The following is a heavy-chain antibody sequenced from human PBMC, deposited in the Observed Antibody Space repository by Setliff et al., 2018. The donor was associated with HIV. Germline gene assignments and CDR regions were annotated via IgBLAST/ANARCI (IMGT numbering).Heavy chain of an antibody. CDR1: GYSISSGYY. D-gene: IGHD5-12*01. J-gene: IGHJ4*02. Sequence: SETLSLTCAVSGYSISSGYYWGWIRQPPGKGLEWVGSIYHSGTTYYNPSLKSRVTISVDTSKNQFSLKLSSVTAADTAVYYCASDISPDDGYNRLHYFDYWGQGTLVTVSS. V-gene: IGHV4-38-2*01. CDR3: ASDISPDDGYNRLHYFDY. CDR2: IYHSGTT.